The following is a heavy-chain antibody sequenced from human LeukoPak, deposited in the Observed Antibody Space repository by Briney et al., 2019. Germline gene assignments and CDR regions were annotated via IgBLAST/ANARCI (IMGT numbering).Heavy chain of an antibody. CDR3: ARDSSGWPSLDH. CDR2: IYSDGST. J-gene: IGHJ4*02. V-gene: IGHV4-4*07. CDR1: GDSISGYY. D-gene: IGHD6-19*01. Sequence: SETLSLTCTVSGDSISGYYWTWIRQPADKGLEWIGRIYSDGSTSYNPSLKSRITMSLDTSKNQFSLKLNSMTAADTAVYHCARDSSGWPSLDHWGQGTLVTVSS.